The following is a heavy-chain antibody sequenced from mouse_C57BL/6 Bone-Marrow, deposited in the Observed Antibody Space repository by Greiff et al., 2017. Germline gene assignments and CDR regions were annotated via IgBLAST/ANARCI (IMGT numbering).Heavy chain of an antibody. Sequence: EVKLVESGGGLVQPGGSLKLSCAASGFTFSDYYMYWVRQTPEKRLEWVAYISNGGGSTYYPDTVKGRFTISRDNAKNTLYLQMSRLKSEDTAMYYCARHKDYELSYYAMDYWGQGTSVTVSA. CDR3: ARHKDYELSYYAMDY. CDR2: ISNGGGST. J-gene: IGHJ4*01. D-gene: IGHD2-4*01. V-gene: IGHV5-12*01. CDR1: GFTFSDYY.